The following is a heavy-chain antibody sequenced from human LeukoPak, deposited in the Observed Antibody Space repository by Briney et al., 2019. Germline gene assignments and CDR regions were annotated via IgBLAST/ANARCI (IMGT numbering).Heavy chain of an antibody. V-gene: IGHV3-23*01. Sequence: PGGSLRLSCAASGLSFSNYAMNWVRQAPGKGLEWVSSISGSGGDTYYADFVKGRATISRDNSKHIVYLQLDSLRAEDTAVYFCAKGGQNFDFWRFDYWGQGTLVTVSS. CDR3: AKGGQNFDFWRFDY. J-gene: IGHJ4*02. CDR1: GLSFSNYA. D-gene: IGHD3-3*01. CDR2: ISGSGGDT.